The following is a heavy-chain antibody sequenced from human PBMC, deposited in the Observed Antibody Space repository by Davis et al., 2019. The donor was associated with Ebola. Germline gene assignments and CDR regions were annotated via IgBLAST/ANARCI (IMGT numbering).Heavy chain of an antibody. Sequence: GGSLRLSCAASGFTFSSYWMSWVRQAPGKGLEWVANIKQDVSEKYYVDSVKGRFTISRDNSKNMLFLQMNSLRAEDTAVYYCARAYSSGWPSVDYWGQGTLVTVSS. V-gene: IGHV3-7*03. CDR1: GFTFSSYW. J-gene: IGHJ4*02. CDR3: ARAYSSGWPSVDY. CDR2: IKQDVSEK. D-gene: IGHD6-19*01.